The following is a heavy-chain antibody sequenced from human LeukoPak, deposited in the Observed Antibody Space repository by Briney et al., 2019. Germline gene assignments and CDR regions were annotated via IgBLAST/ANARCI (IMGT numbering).Heavy chain of an antibody. V-gene: IGHV3-11*01. J-gene: IGHJ5*02. D-gene: IGHD2-2*02. CDR3: ARYIVVVPAAIPGSGWFDP. CDR1: GFTFSDYY. Sequence: GGSLRLSRAASGFTFSDYYMSWLRQAPGKGLEGVSYISSSGSTRYYADSVKGRFTISRDNAKNSLYLQMNSLRAEDTAVYYCARYIVVVPAAIPGSGWFDPWGQGTLVTVSS. CDR2: ISSSGSTR.